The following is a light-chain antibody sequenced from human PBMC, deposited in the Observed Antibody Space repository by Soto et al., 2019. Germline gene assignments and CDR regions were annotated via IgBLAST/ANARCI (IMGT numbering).Light chain of an antibody. CDR3: SFCRGGTTSV. CDR1: SSDIGGYNY. J-gene: IGLJ3*02. CDR2: EVT. Sequence: QSALTQPASVSGSPGQSITISCTGTSSDIGGYNYVSWYQQHPGKAPKLMLYEVTNRPSGVSDRFSGSKSGNTASLTISGLQAEDEADYYCSFCRGGTTSVFGGGTKVTVL. V-gene: IGLV2-14*01.